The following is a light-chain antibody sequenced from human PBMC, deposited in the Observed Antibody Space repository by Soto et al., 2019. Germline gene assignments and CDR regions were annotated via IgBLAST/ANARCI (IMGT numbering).Light chain of an antibody. CDR2: EVS. CDR3: HSYATTTWV. J-gene: IGLJ3*02. CDR1: SRDVGNYDY. Sequence: QCGLTQPASGSGSPGQSITISCTGTSRDVGNYDYVSWYQHHPGKVPKLIIYEVSNRPSGVSDRFSGSKSGNTASLTISGLQAEEEADYYCHSYATTTWVFGGGTKVTVL. V-gene: IGLV2-14*01.